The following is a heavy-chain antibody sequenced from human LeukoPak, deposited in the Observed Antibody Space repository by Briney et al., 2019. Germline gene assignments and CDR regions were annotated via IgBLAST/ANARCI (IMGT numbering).Heavy chain of an antibody. D-gene: IGHD3-10*01. CDR2: ISGSGGST. Sequence: GGSLRLSCAASGFTFSSYAMSWVRQAPGKGLEWVSAISGSGGSTYYADSVKGRFTISRDNSKNTLYLQMNSLRAEDTAVYYCARLPTYYYGSGSSNWFDPWGQGTLVTVSS. CDR1: GFTFSSYA. CDR3: ARLPTYYYGSGSSNWFDP. V-gene: IGHV3-23*01. J-gene: IGHJ5*02.